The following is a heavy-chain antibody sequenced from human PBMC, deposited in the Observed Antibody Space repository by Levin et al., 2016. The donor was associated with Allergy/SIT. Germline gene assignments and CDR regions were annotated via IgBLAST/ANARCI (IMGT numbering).Heavy chain of an antibody. V-gene: IGHV2-5*02. CDR2: IYWDDDK. CDR3: AHRLYDRLSYYFDY. J-gene: IGHJ4*02. Sequence: SGPMLVKPTQTLTLTCTFSGFSLSTSGVGVGWIRQPPGKALEWLALIYWDDDKRYSPSLKSRLTITKDTSKNQVVLTMTNMDPVDTATYYCAHRLYDRLSYYFDYWGQGTLVTVSS. CDR1: GFSLSTSGVG. D-gene: IGHD3-10*02.